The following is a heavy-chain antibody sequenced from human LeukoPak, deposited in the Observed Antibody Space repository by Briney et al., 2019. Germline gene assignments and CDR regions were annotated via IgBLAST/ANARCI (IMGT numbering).Heavy chain of an antibody. V-gene: IGHV4-39*01. CDR3: ASLTYGSGSSISPGNWFDP. CDR2: IYYSKNT. Sequence: PSETLSLTCTVSGGSISSSSAYWGWIRQPPGKGLEWIGSIYYSKNTYYNPSLKGRVTISADTSKNQFSLTLSFVTAADTAVYYCASLTYGSGSSISPGNWFDPWGQGTLVTVSS. CDR1: GGSISSSSAY. J-gene: IGHJ5*02. D-gene: IGHD3-10*01.